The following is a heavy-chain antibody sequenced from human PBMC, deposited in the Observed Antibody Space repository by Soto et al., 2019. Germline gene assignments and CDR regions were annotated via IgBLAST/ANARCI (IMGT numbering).Heavy chain of an antibody. CDR2: IDHSGST. V-gene: IGHV4-34*01. J-gene: IGHJ4*02. D-gene: IGHD3-16*01. Sequence: SETLSLTCAVYAETFSGYTWSWVRQPPGKGLEWIGDIDHSGSTNYNPSLKSRVTISVDTSKNQFSLKLRPVTAAATAVYYCARSPTHFNYVWGDSAYWGQGTLVTVSS. CDR1: AETFSGYT. CDR3: ARSPTHFNYVWGDSAY.